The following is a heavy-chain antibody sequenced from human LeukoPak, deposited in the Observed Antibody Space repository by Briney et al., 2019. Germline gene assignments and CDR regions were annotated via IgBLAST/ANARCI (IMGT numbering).Heavy chain of an antibody. Sequence: GGSLRLSCAVSGITLSNYGMSWVRQAPGKGLEWVAGISDSGGRTNYADSVKGRFTISRDNPKNTLYLQMNSLRAEDTAVYFCAKRGVVIRVILVGFHKEAYCFDSWGQGALVTVSS. V-gene: IGHV3-23*01. D-gene: IGHD3-22*01. CDR2: ISDSGGRT. CDR1: GITLSNYG. CDR3: AKRGVVIRVILVGFHKEAYCFDS. J-gene: IGHJ4*02.